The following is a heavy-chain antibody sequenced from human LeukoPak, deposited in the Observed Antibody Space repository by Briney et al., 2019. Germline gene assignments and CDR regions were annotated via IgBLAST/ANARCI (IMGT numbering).Heavy chain of an antibody. V-gene: IGHV3-21*01. CDR1: GISFSGQT. J-gene: IGHJ4*02. D-gene: IGHD2-2*01. CDR3: ATPGEYCSSSRCSFDW. CDR2: ITSRSSYI. Sequence: GGSLRLSCRVSGISFSGQTMHWVRQAPGKGLEWVSSITSRSSYISYGDSVKGRFTISRDNAKQSLYLQMNSLGPEDMAVYYCATPGEYCSSSRCSFDWWGQGTLVTVSS.